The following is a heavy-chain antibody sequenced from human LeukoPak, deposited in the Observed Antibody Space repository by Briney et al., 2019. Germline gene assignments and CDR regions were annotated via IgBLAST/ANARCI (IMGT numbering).Heavy chain of an antibody. D-gene: IGHD3-22*01. CDR2: INTDGSYI. J-gene: IGHJ1*01. V-gene: IGHV3-74*01. Sequence: PGGSLRLSCAASGFIFSSWWMIWFCRLPGKGLVSVSHINTDGSYIRYADSVKGRFTISRDNAKNTLYLQMNSLRPEDTGVYYCARENYYDSSGPLEHWGQGTLVTVSS. CDR3: ARENYYDSSGPLEH. CDR1: GFIFSSWW.